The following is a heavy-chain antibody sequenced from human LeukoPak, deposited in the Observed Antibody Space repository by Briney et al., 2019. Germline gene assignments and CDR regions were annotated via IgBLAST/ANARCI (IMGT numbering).Heavy chain of an antibody. CDR2: INHSGST. V-gene: IGHV4-34*01. D-gene: IGHD6-6*01. Sequence: SETLSLTCIVSSGSISGYYWSWLRQPPGKGLEWIGEINHSGSTNYNPSLKSRVTISVDTSKNQFSLKLSSVTAADTAVYYCARGVAARPFVYWGQGTLVTVSS. J-gene: IGHJ4*02. CDR3: ARGVAARPFVY. CDR1: SGSISGYY.